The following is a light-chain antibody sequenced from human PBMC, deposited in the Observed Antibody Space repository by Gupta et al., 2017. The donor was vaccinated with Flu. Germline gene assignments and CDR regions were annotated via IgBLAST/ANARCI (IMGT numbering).Light chain of an antibody. CDR2: EVS. CDR3: TSYTSSYTYV. J-gene: IGLJ1*01. CDR1: SSDIGNYNR. V-gene: IGLV2-18*02. Sequence: QSALTPPSSVSASPGQSVTSSCTGTSSDIGNYNRVSWYQQPPGTAPKLMIYEVSNRPSGVPDRFSGSKSVNTASLTISVLQAEDEADYYCTSYTSSYTYVFGTGTKLTVL.